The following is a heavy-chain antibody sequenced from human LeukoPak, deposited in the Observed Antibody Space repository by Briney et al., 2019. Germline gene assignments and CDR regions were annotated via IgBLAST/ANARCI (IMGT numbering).Heavy chain of an antibody. CDR3: THYLDSQRGGFYFDY. D-gene: IGHD3-3*01. CDR2: IYWDDNK. Sequence: ESGPTLVNPTQTLTLTCTFSGFSLSTAGVGVGWIRQPPEKALEWLALIYWDDNKVYSPSLKQRLTITKDTSNSQVVLTMTNMDPVDTATYYCTHYLDSQRGGFYFDYWGQGTLVTVSS. CDR1: GFSLSTAGVG. J-gene: IGHJ4*02. V-gene: IGHV2-5*02.